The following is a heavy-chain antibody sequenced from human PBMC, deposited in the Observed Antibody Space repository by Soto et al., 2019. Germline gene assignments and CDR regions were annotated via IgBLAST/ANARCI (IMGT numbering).Heavy chain of an antibody. CDR2: IFSDNER. CDR1: GFSLTTGKMG. V-gene: IGHV2-26*01. CDR3: ARMKVDSYQFYYAMDV. Sequence: ESGPTLVNPTETLTLTCTVSGFSLTTGKMGVSWIRQPPGKALEWLAHIFSDNERSYSTSRQGRLTISKDTSGSQVVMSMTNVDPVDTATYYCARMKVDSYQFYYAMDVWGQGTTVTVSS. J-gene: IGHJ6*02. D-gene: IGHD3-9*01.